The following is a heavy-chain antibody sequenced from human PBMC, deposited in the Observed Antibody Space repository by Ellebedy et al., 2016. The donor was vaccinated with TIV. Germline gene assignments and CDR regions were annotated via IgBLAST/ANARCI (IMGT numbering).Heavy chain of an antibody. CDR2: ISGSGGST. V-gene: IGHV3-23*01. J-gene: IGHJ4*02. CDR1: GFTFSSYA. CDR3: AKDWESLPPQYGYFDY. D-gene: IGHD3-16*01. Sequence: GESLKISCAASGFTFSSYAISSVRPAPGKVLEWVSAISGSGGSTYYADSVKGRFTISRDNSKNTLYLQMNSLRAEDTAVYDWAKDWESLPPQYGYFDYWGQGTLVTVSS.